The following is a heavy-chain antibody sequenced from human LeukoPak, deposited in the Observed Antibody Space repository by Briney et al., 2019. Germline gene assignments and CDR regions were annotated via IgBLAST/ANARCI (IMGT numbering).Heavy chain of an antibody. D-gene: IGHD1-1*01. J-gene: IGHJ4*02. V-gene: IGHV5-51*01. CDR1: GASFTTYW. CDR3: VRHRNWNYDY. Sequence: GESLKISCKGSGASFTTYWIGWVRKMPGKGLEWRGIIYLGDSDTRYSPSFQGQVTISADKSINTAYLQWSSLKASDTAMYYCVRHRNWNYDYWGQGTLVTVSS. CDR2: IYLGDSDT.